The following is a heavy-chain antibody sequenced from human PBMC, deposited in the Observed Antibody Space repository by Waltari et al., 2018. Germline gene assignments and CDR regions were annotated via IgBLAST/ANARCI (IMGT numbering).Heavy chain of an antibody. CDR1: GYTFTGYY. V-gene: IGHV1-2*06. D-gene: IGHD6-6*01. CDR2: INPNSGGT. J-gene: IGHJ5*02. Sequence: QVQLVQSGAEVKKPGASVKVSCKASGYTFTGYYMHWVRQAPGQGLEWMGRINPNSGGTNYAQKVQGRVTMTRDTSISTAYMELSRLRSDDTAVYYCARASIAALYNWFDPWGQGTLVTVSS. CDR3: ARASIAALYNWFDP.